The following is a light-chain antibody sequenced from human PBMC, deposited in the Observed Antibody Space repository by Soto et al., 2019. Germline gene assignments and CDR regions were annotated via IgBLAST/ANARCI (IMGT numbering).Light chain of an antibody. Sequence: NFMLTQPHSVSESPGKTVTISCTRSSGNIASNYVQWYQQRPGSAPTTVIYEDNQRPSGVPDRFSGSIDSSSNSAALTISGLRTEDEADYYCQSDDASNQVFGGGTKRTVL. J-gene: IGLJ2*01. CDR2: EDN. CDR3: QSDDASNQV. CDR1: SGNIASNY. V-gene: IGLV6-57*03.